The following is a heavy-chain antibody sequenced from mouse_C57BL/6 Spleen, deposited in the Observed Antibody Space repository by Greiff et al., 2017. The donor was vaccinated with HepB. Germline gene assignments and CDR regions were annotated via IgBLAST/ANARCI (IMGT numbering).Heavy chain of an antibody. CDR3: ARENWDNYFDY. CDR1: GYTFTSYW. V-gene: IGHV1-59*01. CDR2: IDPSDSYT. J-gene: IGHJ2*01. Sequence: QVHVQQPGAELVRPGTSVKLSCKASGYTFTSYWMHWVKQRPGQGLEWIGVIDPSDSYTNYNQKFKGKATLTVDTSSSTAYMQLSSLTSEDSAVYYCARENWDNYFDYWGQGTTLTVSS. D-gene: IGHD4-1*01.